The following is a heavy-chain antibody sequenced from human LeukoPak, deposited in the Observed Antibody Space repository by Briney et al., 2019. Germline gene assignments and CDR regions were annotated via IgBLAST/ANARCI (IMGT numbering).Heavy chain of an antibody. CDR1: GGSISSYY. CDR2: IYYTGST. CDR3: ARGTQWLGYYFDY. D-gene: IGHD6-19*01. V-gene: IGHV4-59*01. J-gene: IGHJ4*02. Sequence: PSETLSLTCTVSGGSISSYYWSWIRQPPGQGLEWIGYIYYTGSTNYNPSLKSRVTISVDTSKNQFSLKLSSVTAADTAVYYCARGTQWLGYYFDYWGQGTLVTVSS.